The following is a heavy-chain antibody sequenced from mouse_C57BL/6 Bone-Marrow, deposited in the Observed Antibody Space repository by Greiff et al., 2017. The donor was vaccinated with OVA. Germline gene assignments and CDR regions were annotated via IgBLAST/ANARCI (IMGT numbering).Heavy chain of an antibody. V-gene: IGHV1-72*01. J-gene: IGHJ1*03. D-gene: IGHD2-4*01. Sequence: VQLQQSGAELVKPGASVKLSCKASGYTFTSYWMHWVKQRPGQGLAWIGRIDPNPGGTKYNETFKSKATLTVDNPSSTAYMQLSSLTSEDAAVYYCARLGSYDYGWYFDVWGTGTTVTVSS. CDR1: GYTFTSYW. CDR2: IDPNPGGT. CDR3: ARLGSYDYGWYFDV.